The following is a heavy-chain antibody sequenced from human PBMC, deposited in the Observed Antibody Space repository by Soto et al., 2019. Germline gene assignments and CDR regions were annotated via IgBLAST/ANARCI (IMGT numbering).Heavy chain of an antibody. Sequence: PSETLSITCTVSGGSISSGGDSWRWIRKPQGKGLEWIGYIYHSGSTYYNPSLKSRVTISVDTSKNQFSLKLTSVTAADTAVYYCAKDKMTALFDYLAQGAPVTISS. D-gene: IGHD2-21*02. J-gene: IGHJ4*02. CDR2: IYHSGST. V-gene: IGHV4-30-2*01. CDR3: AKDKMTALFDY. CDR1: GGSISSGGDS.